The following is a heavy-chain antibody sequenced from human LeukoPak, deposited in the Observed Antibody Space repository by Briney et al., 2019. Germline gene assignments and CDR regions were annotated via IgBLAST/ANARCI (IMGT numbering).Heavy chain of an antibody. V-gene: IGHV4-4*07. D-gene: IGHD3-10*01. CDR2: IYATDLT. Sequence: PSETLSLTCTVSGRSIRSVYWNWIRQSAGKGLEWIGRIYATDLTNYNPSLKSRVTLSVDMSKNELSLTLKSVAAADTAVYYCARGFGSGTSPIDLWGQGALVTVSS. J-gene: IGHJ5*02. CDR1: GRSIRSVY. CDR3: ARGFGSGTSPIDL.